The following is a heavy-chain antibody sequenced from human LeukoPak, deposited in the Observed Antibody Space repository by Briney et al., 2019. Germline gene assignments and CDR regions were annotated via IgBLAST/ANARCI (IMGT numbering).Heavy chain of an antibody. D-gene: IGHD3-16*02. V-gene: IGHV3-11*01. Sequence: GGSLRLSCAASGSTFSDYYMSWIRQAPGKGLEWVSYISSSGSTIYYADSVKGRFTISRDNAKNSLYLQMNSLRAEDTAVYYCARISRGGYRVTVAYWGQGDLVTVSS. CDR3: ARISRGGYRVTVAY. CDR2: ISSSGSTI. CDR1: GSTFSDYY. J-gene: IGHJ4*02.